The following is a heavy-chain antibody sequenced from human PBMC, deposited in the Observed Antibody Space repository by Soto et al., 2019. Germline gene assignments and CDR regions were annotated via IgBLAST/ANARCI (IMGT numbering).Heavy chain of an antibody. Sequence: SETLSLTCTVSGGSISNNNYYWGWIRQPPGKGLEWIGSIYFSGITYYNPSLKSRVTMSVDTSKNQVSLKLSAVTAADTAVYYCARPTVSYYYFGMDVWGQGTTVTVSS. CDR3: ARPTVSYYYFGMDV. J-gene: IGHJ6*02. V-gene: IGHV4-39*01. D-gene: IGHD4-4*01. CDR2: IYFSGIT. CDR1: GGSISNNNYY.